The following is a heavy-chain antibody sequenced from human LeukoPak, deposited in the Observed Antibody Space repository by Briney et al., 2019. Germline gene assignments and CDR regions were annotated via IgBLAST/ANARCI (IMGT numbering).Heavy chain of an antibody. CDR2: IYSGGST. Sequence: PGRSLRLSCAASGFTVSSNYMSWVRQAPGKGLKWVSVIYSGGSTYYADSVKGRFTISRDNSKNTLYLQMNSLRAEDTAVYYCATKGSVWYDYWGQGTLVTVSS. J-gene: IGHJ4*02. CDR3: ATKGSVWYDY. V-gene: IGHV3-66*01. CDR1: GFTVSSNY. D-gene: IGHD6-13*01.